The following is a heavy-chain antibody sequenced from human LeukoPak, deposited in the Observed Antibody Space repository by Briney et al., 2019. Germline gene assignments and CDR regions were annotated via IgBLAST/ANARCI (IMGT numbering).Heavy chain of an antibody. V-gene: IGHV3-33*01. D-gene: IGHD6-19*01. J-gene: IGHJ4*02. CDR1: GFSFSSYG. CDR3: ARDPTASGWSGYLDY. Sequence: QSGGSLRPSCAASGFSFSSYGMHWVRQAPGKGLEWVAVIWYDGSNKNYADSVKGRFTISRDNSKNTLYLQMNSLRAEDTAVYYCARDPTASGWSGYLDYWGQGTLVTVSS. CDR2: IWYDGSNK.